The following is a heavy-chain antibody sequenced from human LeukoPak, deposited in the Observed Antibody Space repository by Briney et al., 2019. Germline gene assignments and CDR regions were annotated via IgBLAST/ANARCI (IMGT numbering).Heavy chain of an antibody. CDR1: GFTFSSYG. V-gene: IGHV3-33*01. D-gene: IGHD6-19*01. CDR3: ATNGAVAGTFPYYYYYYGMDV. J-gene: IGHJ6*02. CDR2: IWYDGSNK. Sequence: GGSLRLSCAASGFTFSSYGMHWVRRAPGKGLEWVAVIWYDGSNKYYADSVKGRFTISRDNSKNTLYLQMNSLRAEDTAVYYCATNGAVAGTFPYYYYYYGMDVWGQGTTVTVSS.